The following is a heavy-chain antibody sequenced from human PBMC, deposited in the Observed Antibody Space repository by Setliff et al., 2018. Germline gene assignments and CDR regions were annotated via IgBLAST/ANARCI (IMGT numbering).Heavy chain of an antibody. J-gene: IGHJ6*03. D-gene: IGHD3-10*01. CDR3: ARASRFGTVKWRGDYYMDV. V-gene: IGHV7-4-1*02. CDR2: INTNTGNP. Sequence: VKVSCKASGYTFTTYAMGWMRQAPGQRLEWMGWINTNTGNPSYAQGFTGRFVFSLDTSVSTAYLQISSLKPEDTAVYYCARASRFGTVKWRGDYYMDVWGKGTTVTVS. CDR1: GYTFTTYA.